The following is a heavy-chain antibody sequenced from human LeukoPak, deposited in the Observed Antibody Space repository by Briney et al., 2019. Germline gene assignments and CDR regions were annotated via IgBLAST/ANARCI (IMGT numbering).Heavy chain of an antibody. D-gene: IGHD2-21*02. V-gene: IGHV3-23*01. J-gene: IGHJ3*02. CDR2: ISDSGISI. CDR1: GFTFSNCA. Sequence: GGSLRLSCAASGFTFSNCAMIWVRQAPGKGLEWVSGISDSGISIYYADSVKGRFTISRDNSKNTLYLQMNSLRAEDTAVYYCAKERKNMAYCGGDCYIRDVFDIWGQGTMVTVSS. CDR3: AKERKNMAYCGGDCYIRDVFDI.